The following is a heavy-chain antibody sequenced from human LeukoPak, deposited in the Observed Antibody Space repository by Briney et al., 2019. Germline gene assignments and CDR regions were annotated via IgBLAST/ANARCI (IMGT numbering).Heavy chain of an antibody. CDR1: GFTFTRYD. CDR3: VRDGEGLAISVNYWFDL. V-gene: IGHV1-8*01. J-gene: IGHJ5*02. CDR2: MNPNNGNT. Sequence: GASVKVFCKASGFTFTRYDINWVRQATGQGLEWMGWMNPNNGNTGYAQTFQGRVTMTRDTFTSTAYMELRSLTSEDTAVYYCVRDGEGLAISVNYWFDLWGQGTLVTVSS. D-gene: IGHD3-10*01.